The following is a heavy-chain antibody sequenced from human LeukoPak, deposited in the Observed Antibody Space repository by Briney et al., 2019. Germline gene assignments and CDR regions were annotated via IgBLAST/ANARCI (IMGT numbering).Heavy chain of an antibody. D-gene: IGHD6-19*01. CDR1: GGSFSGYY. J-gene: IGHJ4*02. Sequence: SETLSLTCAVYGGSFSGYYWSWIRQPPGKGLEWIGEINHSGSTNYNPSLKSRVTISVDTSKNQFSLKLSSVTAADTAVYYCASFLSHSSGWYYFDYWGQGTLVTVSS. CDR2: INHSGST. CDR3: ASFLSHSSGWYYFDY. V-gene: IGHV4-34*01.